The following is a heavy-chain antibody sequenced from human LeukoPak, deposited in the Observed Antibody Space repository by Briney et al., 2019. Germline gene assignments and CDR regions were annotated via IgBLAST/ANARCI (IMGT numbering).Heavy chain of an antibody. V-gene: IGHV3-43*01. J-gene: IGHJ3*02. Sequence: PGGSLRLSCAGSGFTFSDYTIHWVRQAPGRGLEWVSLITWDGATTYYAGSVKGRFTISRENAKNSLYLQMNSLRAGDTAVYYCARAPGGNYYNIWGQGTMVTVSS. CDR3: ARAPGGNYYNI. CDR2: ITWDGATT. CDR1: GFTFSDYT. D-gene: IGHD3-10*01.